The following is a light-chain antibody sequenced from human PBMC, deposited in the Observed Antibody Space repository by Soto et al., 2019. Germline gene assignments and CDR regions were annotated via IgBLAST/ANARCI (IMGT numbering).Light chain of an antibody. CDR2: DVS. CDR1: SSDIGGYNY. Sequence: QSALAQPASVSGSPGQSITISCTGTSSDIGGYNYVSWYQQHPGKVPKLMIYDVSNRPSGVSNRFSGSNSGNTASLTISVLQAEDEADYYCSSYTTSPLSYVFGTGTKGTVL. J-gene: IGLJ1*01. V-gene: IGLV2-14*01. CDR3: SSYTTSPLSYV.